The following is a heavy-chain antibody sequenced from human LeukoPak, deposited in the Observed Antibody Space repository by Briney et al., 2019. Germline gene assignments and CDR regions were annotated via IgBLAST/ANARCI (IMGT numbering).Heavy chain of an antibody. CDR2: MNPNSGNT. D-gene: IGHD3/OR15-3a*01. CDR3: ARALSWTTESYYYMDV. V-gene: IGHV1-8*01. J-gene: IGHJ6*03. CDR1: GYTFTSYD. Sequence: GSVKVSCKASGYTFTSYDINWVRQATGQGLEWMGWMNPNSGNTGYAQKFQGRVTMTKNTSISTAHMDLSSLRSEDTAVYYCARALSWTTESYYYMDVWGKGTTVTVSS.